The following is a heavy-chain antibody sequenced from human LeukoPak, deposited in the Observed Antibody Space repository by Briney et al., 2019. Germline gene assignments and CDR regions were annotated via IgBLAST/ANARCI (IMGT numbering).Heavy chain of an antibody. V-gene: IGHV3-48*01. CDR3: ARDHYDYVWGSYRPAGFRFDP. Sequence: PGGSLRLSCAASGFTFSSYSMNWVRQAPGKGLEWVSYISSSSTIYYADSVKGRFTISRDNAKNSLYLQMNSLRAEDTAVYYCARDHYDYVWGSYRPAGFRFDPWGQGTLVTVSS. J-gene: IGHJ5*02. D-gene: IGHD3-16*02. CDR1: GFTFSSYS. CDR2: ISSSSTI.